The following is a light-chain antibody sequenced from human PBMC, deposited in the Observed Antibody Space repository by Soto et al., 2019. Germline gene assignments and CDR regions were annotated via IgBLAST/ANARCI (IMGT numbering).Light chain of an antibody. CDR2: GAS. Sequence: EIGMTQSPATLSVSPGERATLSCRASQSVSSKLAWYQQKPGQAPRLLIYGASTRATGIPARFSGSGSGTEFTLTISSLQSEDSAVYFCQQYNSWPWAFGQGTKVEIK. J-gene: IGKJ1*01. V-gene: IGKV3-15*01. CDR1: QSVSSK. CDR3: QQYNSWPWA.